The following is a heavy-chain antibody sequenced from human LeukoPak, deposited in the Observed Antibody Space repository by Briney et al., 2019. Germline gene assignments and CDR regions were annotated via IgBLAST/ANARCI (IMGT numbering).Heavy chain of an antibody. J-gene: IGHJ4*02. CDR1: GFTFSSYW. Sequence: PGGSLRLSCAASGFTFSSYWMSWVRQAPGKGLEWVANIKQDGSEKYYVDSVKGRFTISRDNAKNSLYLQMSSLRAEDTAVYYCARVTKGYYDFWRGQGTLVTVSS. CDR3: ARVTKGYYDFW. V-gene: IGHV3-7*01. CDR2: IKQDGSEK. D-gene: IGHD3-3*01.